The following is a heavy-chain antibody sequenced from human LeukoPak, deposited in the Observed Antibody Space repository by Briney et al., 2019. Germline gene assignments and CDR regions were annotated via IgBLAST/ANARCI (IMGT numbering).Heavy chain of an antibody. CDR1: GFTFSSYG. V-gene: IGHV3-30*19. Sequence: TGGSLRLSCAASGFTFSSYGIHWVRQAPGKGLEWVAVISYDGSNEYYVDSVKGRFTISRDNSKNTMYLQMNSLRAEDTAVYYCAKGGTGSYYYYGMDVWGQGTTVTVSS. CDR3: AKGGTGSYYYYGMDV. D-gene: IGHD3/OR15-3a*01. J-gene: IGHJ6*02. CDR2: ISYDGSNE.